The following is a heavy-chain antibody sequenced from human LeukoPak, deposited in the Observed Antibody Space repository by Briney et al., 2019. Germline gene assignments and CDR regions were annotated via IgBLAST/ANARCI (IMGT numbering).Heavy chain of an antibody. V-gene: IGHV1-69*04. Sequence: SVKVSCKASGDTFSSHAITWVRQAPGQGLEWMGRIIPILGVTNYAQKFQGRVTITADKSTSTAYMELSSLRSEDTAIFYCARLKAVSGMCYFDYWGQGTLVTVSS. CDR2: IIPILGVT. D-gene: IGHD6-19*01. CDR3: ARLKAVSGMCYFDY. J-gene: IGHJ4*02. CDR1: GDTFSSHA.